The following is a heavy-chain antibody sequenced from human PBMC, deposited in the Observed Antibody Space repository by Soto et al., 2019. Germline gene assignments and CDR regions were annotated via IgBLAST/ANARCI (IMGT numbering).Heavy chain of an antibody. CDR2: ISSSSTYI. Sequence: SLSCAASGFNLSSYSMNWVRQTPGKGLEWVSSISSSSTYIYYADSVKGRFTISRDNAKNSVYLQMNSLRAEDTAVYYCAREALRVSGTIHVDSWVPGTLVTVSS. CDR3: AREALRVSGTIHVDS. D-gene: IGHD6-13*01. V-gene: IGHV3-21*01. J-gene: IGHJ4*02. CDR1: GFNLSSYS.